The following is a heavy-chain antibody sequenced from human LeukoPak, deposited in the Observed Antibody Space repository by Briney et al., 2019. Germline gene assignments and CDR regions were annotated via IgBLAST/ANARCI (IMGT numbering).Heavy chain of an antibody. CDR2: VFYSGTT. CDR1: GGSITGYY. CDR3: ARDSRENWNYSLDAFDI. D-gene: IGHD1-7*01. V-gene: IGHV4-59*12. Sequence: PSETLSLTCTVSGGSITGYYWSWIRQPPGKGLEWIGYVFYSGTTLYNPSVKSRVTISVDTSKTQFSLKLTSVTAADTAVYYCARDSRENWNYSLDAFDIWGQGTMVTVSS. J-gene: IGHJ3*02.